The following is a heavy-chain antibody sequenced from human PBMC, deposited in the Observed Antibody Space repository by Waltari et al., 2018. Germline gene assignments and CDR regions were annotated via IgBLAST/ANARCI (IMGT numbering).Heavy chain of an antibody. CDR3: VRDEPGDGLDY. CDR2: IERDESRT. J-gene: IGHJ4*02. Sequence: EVQLVESGGALVQPGGSLRLSCATSGFTFSRYWMPWVRQAPGKGLMWVSHIERDESRTTYADSVKGRFTISRDNAKNTVYLQMNNLRDEDTAVYYCVRDEPGDGLDYWGQGTLVTVSS. V-gene: IGHV3-74*03. CDR1: GFTFSRYW. D-gene: IGHD7-27*01.